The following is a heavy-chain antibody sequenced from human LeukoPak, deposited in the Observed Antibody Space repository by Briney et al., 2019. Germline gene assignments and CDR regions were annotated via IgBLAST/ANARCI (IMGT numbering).Heavy chain of an antibody. Sequence: PGGSVRLSCAASGVTFRSNGMHWVRQAPGKGLEWVAVISYDGSNKYYADSVKGRFTISRDNSKNTLYLQMNSLRAEDTAVYYCAKEQRRGIAIFENWGQGTLVTVSS. D-gene: IGHD3-3*01. CDR1: GVTFRSNG. CDR2: ISYDGSNK. V-gene: IGHV3-30*18. J-gene: IGHJ4*02. CDR3: AKEQRRGIAIFEN.